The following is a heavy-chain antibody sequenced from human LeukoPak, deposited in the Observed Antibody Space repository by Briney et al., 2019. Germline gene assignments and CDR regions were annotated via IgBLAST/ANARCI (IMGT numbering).Heavy chain of an antibody. CDR2: INPNSGGT. D-gene: IGHD6-13*01. Sequence: ASVKVSCTASGYTFTAYYMHWVRQAPGQGPEWMGWINPNSGGTDYAQKFQGRVTITRDTSISTAYMELSSLTSDDTAVYYCARDGIYSRNFDAFDIWGQGTMVTVSS. CDR3: ARDGIYSRNFDAFDI. V-gene: IGHV1-2*02. CDR1: GYTFTAYY. J-gene: IGHJ3*02.